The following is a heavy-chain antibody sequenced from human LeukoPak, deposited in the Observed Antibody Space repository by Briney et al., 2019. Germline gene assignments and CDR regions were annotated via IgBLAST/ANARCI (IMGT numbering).Heavy chain of an antibody. CDR2: IYYSRST. V-gene: IGHV4-59*01. D-gene: IGHD3-10*01. Sequence: SETLPLTCTVSGGSISSYYWSWIRQPPGKGLEWIGYIYYSRSTNYNPPLKSRVTISVDTSKNQFSLKLSSVTAADTAVYYCARVPVDYYGSGYYFDYWGQGTLVTVSS. J-gene: IGHJ4*02. CDR3: ARVPVDYYGSGYYFDY. CDR1: GGSISSYY.